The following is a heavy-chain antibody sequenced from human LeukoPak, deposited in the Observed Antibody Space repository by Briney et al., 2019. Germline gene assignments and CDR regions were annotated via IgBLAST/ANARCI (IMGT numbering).Heavy chain of an antibody. V-gene: IGHV3-15*01. CDR1: GFTFSNAW. Sequence: GGSLRLSCAASGFTFSNAWMSWVRQAPGKGLEWVGRIKSKTDGGTTDYAAPVKGRFTISRDDSKNTLYLQMNSLRAEDTAIYYCAKIPVSYSSGWSTFDYWGQGTLVTVSS. J-gene: IGHJ4*02. CDR3: AKIPVSYSSGWSTFDY. D-gene: IGHD6-19*01. CDR2: IKSKTDGGTT.